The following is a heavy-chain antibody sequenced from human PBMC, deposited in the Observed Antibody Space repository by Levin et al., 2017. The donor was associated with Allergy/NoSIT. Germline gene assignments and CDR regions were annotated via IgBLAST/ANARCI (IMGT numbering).Heavy chain of an antibody. D-gene: IGHD3-10*01. CDR1: GFTFSSYA. CDR2: ISYDGSNK. Sequence: PGGSLRLSCAASGFTFSSYAMHWVRQAPGKGLEWVAVISYDGSNKYYADSVKGRFTISRDNSKNTLYLQMNSLRAEDTAVYYCARDPFYGSGSGYYYMDVWGKGTTVTVSS. J-gene: IGHJ6*03. CDR3: ARDPFYGSGSGYYYMDV. V-gene: IGHV3-30-3*01.